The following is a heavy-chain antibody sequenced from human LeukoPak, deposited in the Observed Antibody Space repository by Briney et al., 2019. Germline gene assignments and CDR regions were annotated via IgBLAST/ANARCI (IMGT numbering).Heavy chain of an antibody. CDR2: INHSGST. Sequence: GEINHSGSTNYNPSLKSRVTISVDTSKNQFSLKLSSVTAADTAVYYCARAAWEAGTGYFQHWGQGTLVTVSS. CDR3: ARAAWEAGTGYFQH. D-gene: IGHD6-19*01. V-gene: IGHV4-34*01. J-gene: IGHJ1*01.